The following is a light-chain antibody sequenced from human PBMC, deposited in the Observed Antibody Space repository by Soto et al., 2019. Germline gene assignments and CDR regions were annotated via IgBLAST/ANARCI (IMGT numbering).Light chain of an antibody. J-gene: IGKJ4*01. CDR1: QSLGNW. CDR3: QHYNTYHIT. Sequence: DVQMTQSPSTLSASVGDRVSITCRASQSLGNWLAWYQQKPGKAPRVLIYDASSLESGVPSRFSGSGSGTDFTLTISSLQPDDFATYYCQHYNTYHITFGGGIKVEIK. V-gene: IGKV1-5*01. CDR2: DAS.